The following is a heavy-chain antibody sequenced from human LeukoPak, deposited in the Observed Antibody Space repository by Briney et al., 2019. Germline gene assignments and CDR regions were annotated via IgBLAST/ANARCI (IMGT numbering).Heavy chain of an antibody. D-gene: IGHD3-10*01. Sequence: GSLRLSCAASGFTVSTNYMNWVRQAPGKGLEWVSILYSGSDTYYADSVKGRFTVSRDSSKNILSLQMNNLRAEDTAVYYCARVGDHFHWYLDLWGRGTLVTVSS. V-gene: IGHV3-53*01. CDR2: LYSGSDT. CDR1: GFTVSTNY. CDR3: ARVGDHFHWYLDL. J-gene: IGHJ2*01.